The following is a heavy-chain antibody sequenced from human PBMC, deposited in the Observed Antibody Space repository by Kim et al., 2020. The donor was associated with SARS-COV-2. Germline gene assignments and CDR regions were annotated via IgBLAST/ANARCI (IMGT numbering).Heavy chain of an antibody. J-gene: IGHJ4*02. V-gene: IGHV5-51*01. Sequence: YRPSVQGQVTISADKSISTAYLQWSSLKASDTAMYYCARLSSGWYAGDYWGQGTLVTVSS. CDR3: ARLSSGWYAGDY. D-gene: IGHD6-19*01.